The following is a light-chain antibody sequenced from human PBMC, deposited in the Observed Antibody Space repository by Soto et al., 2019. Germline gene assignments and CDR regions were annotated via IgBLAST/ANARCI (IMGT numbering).Light chain of an antibody. J-gene: IGLJ1*01. Sequence: QSVLTQLPSASGSPGQSVTISCTGPTSNVVGYNYVSCYKQHPGKPPKLMIYEATKRPSGVPDRFSASKSGTTASLTVSGLQAEDEADYYCGSYAGTAYVFGTGTKVTVL. V-gene: IGLV2-8*01. CDR1: TSNVVGYNY. CDR3: GSYAGTAYV. CDR2: EAT.